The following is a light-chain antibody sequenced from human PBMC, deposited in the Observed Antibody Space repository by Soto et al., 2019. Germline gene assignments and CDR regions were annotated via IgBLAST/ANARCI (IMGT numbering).Light chain of an antibody. J-gene: IGKJ4*01. CDR1: QSIRTY. CDR2: AAS. Sequence: DIQMTQSPSSLSASVGDRITITCRASQSIRTYLNWYQQRPGKAPNLLIYAASSLHTDVPSTFSGSGSGTDFTLTISSLQPDDFATYYCQQSYSSPPETFGGGTKVVMK. V-gene: IGKV1-39*01. CDR3: QQSYSSPPET.